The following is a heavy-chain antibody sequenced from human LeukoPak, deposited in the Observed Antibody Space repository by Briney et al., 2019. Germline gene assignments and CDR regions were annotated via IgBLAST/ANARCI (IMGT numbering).Heavy chain of an antibody. CDR1: GYSFTSYW. D-gene: IGHD3-10*01. J-gene: IGHJ6*02. V-gene: IGHV5-51*01. Sequence: GESLKISCKCSGYSFTSYWIGWVRQMPGKGLEWMGIIYPGDSDTRYSPSFQGQVTISADKSISTAYLQWSSLKASDTAMYYCARRTDYYGYGMDVWGQGTTVTVSS. CDR3: ARRTDYYGYGMDV. CDR2: IYPGDSDT.